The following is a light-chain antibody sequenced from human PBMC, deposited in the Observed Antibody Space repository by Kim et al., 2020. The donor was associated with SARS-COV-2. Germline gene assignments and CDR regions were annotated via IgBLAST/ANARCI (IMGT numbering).Light chain of an antibody. CDR3: NSRNSNDNVG. Sequence: SSELTQDPAVSVALGQTVRITCQGDSLRSYYATWYQQKPGQAPILVIYGKNNRPSGIPDRFAGSSSGNTASLTITETQAGDEADYYCNSRNSNDNVGVGG. V-gene: IGLV3-19*01. J-gene: IGLJ2*01. CDR1: SLRSYY. CDR2: GKN.